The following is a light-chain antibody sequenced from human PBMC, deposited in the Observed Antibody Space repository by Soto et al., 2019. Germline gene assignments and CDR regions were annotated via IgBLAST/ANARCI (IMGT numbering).Light chain of an antibody. CDR3: SSYTGSSTVV. Sequence: QSALTQPASVSGSPGQSIPISRTGTSSDVGGYNYVSWYQQHPGKAPKLMIYDVSNRPSGVSNRFSGSKSGNTASLTISGLQAEDEADYYCSSYTGSSTVVFGGGTKLTVL. CDR1: SSDVGGYNY. CDR2: DVS. J-gene: IGLJ2*01. V-gene: IGLV2-14*01.